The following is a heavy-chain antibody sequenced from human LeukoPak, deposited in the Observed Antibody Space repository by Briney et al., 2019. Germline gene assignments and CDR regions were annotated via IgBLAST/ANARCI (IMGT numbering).Heavy chain of an antibody. D-gene: IGHD3-16*02. CDR3: ATGGIISNYWPDS. CDR1: RYTFTSYD. Sequence: GASVKVSCKASRYTFTSYDINWVREAAGHGLEWMGGLIPIFDTTNYGPKFQGRVTITTDNSTSAVYMELRRLTSEDTAVYYCATGGIISNYWPDSWGQGTPVTVSS. J-gene: IGHJ5*01. CDR2: LIPIFDTT. V-gene: IGHV1-69*05.